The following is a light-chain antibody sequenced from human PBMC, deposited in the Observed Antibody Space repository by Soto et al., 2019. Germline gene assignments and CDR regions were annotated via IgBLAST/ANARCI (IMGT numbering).Light chain of an antibody. CDR2: EVN. Sequence: QSALTQPPSASGSPGQSVTISCAGTSSDVGGYNYVSWYQQHPGKAPKLMISEVNKRPSGVPDRFSGSKSGNTASLTVSGLQTEDEADYYCSSFAGSFWVLGGGTKLTVL. V-gene: IGLV2-8*01. J-gene: IGLJ3*02. CDR1: SSDVGGYNY. CDR3: SSFAGSFWV.